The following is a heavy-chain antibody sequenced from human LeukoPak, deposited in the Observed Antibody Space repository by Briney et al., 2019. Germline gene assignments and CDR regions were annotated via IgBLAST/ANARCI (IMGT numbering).Heavy chain of an antibody. CDR3: ARGGYSGYDYDY. CDR1: YX. Sequence: YXXNWVRQXTGXGXEWMGWMNPNSGNTGYAQKFQGRVTMTRNTSISTAYMELSSLRSEDTAVYYCARGGYSGYDYDYWGQGTLVTVSS. CDR2: MNPNSGNT. D-gene: IGHD5-12*01. J-gene: IGHJ4*02. V-gene: IGHV1-8*01.